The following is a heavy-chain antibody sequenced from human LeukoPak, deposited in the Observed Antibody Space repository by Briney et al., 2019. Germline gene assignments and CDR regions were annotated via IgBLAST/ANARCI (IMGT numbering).Heavy chain of an antibody. CDR2: IYTSGST. V-gene: IGHV4-4*07. Sequence: SETLSLTCTVSGGSISSYYWSWIRQPAGKGLEWMGRIYTSGSTNYNPSLKSRVTMSVDTTKNQFSLKLSSVTAADTAVYYCAREARSSADKNWFDPWGQGTLVTVSS. CDR1: GGSISSYY. D-gene: IGHD1-26*01. J-gene: IGHJ5*02. CDR3: AREARSSADKNWFDP.